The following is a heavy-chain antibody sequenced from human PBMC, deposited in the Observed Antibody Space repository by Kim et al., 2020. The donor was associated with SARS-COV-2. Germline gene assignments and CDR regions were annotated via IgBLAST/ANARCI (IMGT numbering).Heavy chain of an antibody. D-gene: IGHD6-13*01. CDR3: ARDPSYSSSWVFDY. CDR1: GYSISSGYY. CDR2: IYHSGST. J-gene: IGHJ4*02. V-gene: IGHV4-38-2*02. Sequence: SETLSLTCTVSGYSISSGYYWGWIRQPPGKGLEWIGSIYHSGSTYYNPSLKSRVTISVDTSKNQFSLKLSSVTAADTAVYYCARDPSYSSSWVFDYWGQGTLVTVSS.